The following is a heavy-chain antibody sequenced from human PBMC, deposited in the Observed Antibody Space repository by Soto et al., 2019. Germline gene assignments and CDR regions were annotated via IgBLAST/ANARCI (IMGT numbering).Heavy chain of an antibody. CDR3: ARLANSSGWPFDY. Sequence: PGGSLRLSCAASGFTVSSNYMSWVRQAPGKGLEWVSVIYSGGSTYYADSVKGRFTISRDNSKNTLYLQMNSLRAEDTAVYYCARLANSSGWPFDYWGQGTLVTVSS. D-gene: IGHD6-19*01. J-gene: IGHJ4*02. CDR1: GFTVSSNY. V-gene: IGHV3-66*04. CDR2: IYSGGST.